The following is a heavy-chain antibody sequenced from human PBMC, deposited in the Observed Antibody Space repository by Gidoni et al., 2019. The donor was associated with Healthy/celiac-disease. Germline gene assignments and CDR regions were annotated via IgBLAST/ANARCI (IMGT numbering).Heavy chain of an antibody. Sequence: EVQLVESGGGLVKPGGSLRLSCAASGFTFSNAWMSWVSQAPGKGLEWVGRIKSKTDGGTTDYAAPVKGRFTISRDDSKNTLYLQMNSLKTEDTAVYYCTTGAYCSSTSCYVYYYYYMDVWGKGTTVTVSS. V-gene: IGHV3-15*01. CDR3: TTGAYCSSTSCYVYYYYYMDV. J-gene: IGHJ6*03. D-gene: IGHD2-2*01. CDR1: GFTFSNAW. CDR2: IKSKTDGGTT.